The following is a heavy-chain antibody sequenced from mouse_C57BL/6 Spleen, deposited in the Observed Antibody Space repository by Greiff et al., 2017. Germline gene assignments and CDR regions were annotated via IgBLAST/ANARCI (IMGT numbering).Heavy chain of an antibody. D-gene: IGHD1-1*01. J-gene: IGHJ4*01. V-gene: IGHV1-55*01. CDR1: GYTFTSYW. CDR2: IYPGSGST. Sequence: QVQLQQSGAELVKPGASVKMSCKASGYTFTSYWITWVKQRPGQGLEWIGDIYPGSGSTNYNEKFKSKATLTVDTSSSTAYMQLSSLTSEDSAVYYCARISYYYGSSPYAMDYWGQGTSVTVSS. CDR3: ARISYYYGSSPYAMDY.